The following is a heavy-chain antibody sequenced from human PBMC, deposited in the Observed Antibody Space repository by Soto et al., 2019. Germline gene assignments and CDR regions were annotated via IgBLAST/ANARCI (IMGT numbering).Heavy chain of an antibody. CDR2: IIPILGIA. Sequence: QVQLVQSGAEVKKPGSSVKVSCKASGGTFSSYTISWVRQAPGQGLEWMGRIIPILGIANYAQKFQGRVTITADKSTSTGYMGRSSLRSEDTAVYYGARDSCSSSLGGFDYWGQGTLVTVSS. J-gene: IGHJ4*02. CDR3: ARDSCSSSLGGFDY. D-gene: IGHD6-6*01. CDR1: GGTFSSYT. V-gene: IGHV1-69*08.